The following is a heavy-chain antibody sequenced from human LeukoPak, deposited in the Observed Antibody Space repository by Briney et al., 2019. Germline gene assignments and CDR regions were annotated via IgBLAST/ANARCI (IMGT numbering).Heavy chain of an antibody. CDR3: ARAPSEIGGYYPEYFRH. CDR1: GFTFSNYW. V-gene: IGHV3-74*01. J-gene: IGHJ1*01. Sequence: PGGSLRLSCAAAGFTFSNYWMHWVRQAPGKGLVWVSRIKSDGRTNYADSVKGRFTISGDNAKNTVSLQMNSLRAEDTGVYYCARAPSEIGGYYPEYFRHWGQGTLVTVSS. CDR2: IKSDGRT. D-gene: IGHD3-22*01.